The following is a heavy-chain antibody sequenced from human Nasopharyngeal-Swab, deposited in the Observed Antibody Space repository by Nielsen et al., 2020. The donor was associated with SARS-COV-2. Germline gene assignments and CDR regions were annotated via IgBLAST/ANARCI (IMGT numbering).Heavy chain of an antibody. V-gene: IGHV3-15*01. CDR1: GFTFSNAW. CDR3: TTELYGDYFMV. Sequence: GESLKISCAASGFTFSNAWMSWVRQAPGKGLEWVGRIKSKTDGGTTDYAAPVKGRFTISRDDSKTTLYLQMNSLKTEDTAVYYCTTELYGDYFMVWGQGTTVTVSS. CDR2: IKSKTDGGTT. D-gene: IGHD4-17*01. J-gene: IGHJ6*02.